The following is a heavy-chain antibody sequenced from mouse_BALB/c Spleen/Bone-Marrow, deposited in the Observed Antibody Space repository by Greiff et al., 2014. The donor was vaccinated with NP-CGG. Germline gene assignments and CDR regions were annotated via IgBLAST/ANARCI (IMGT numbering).Heavy chain of an antibody. J-gene: IGHJ1*01. V-gene: IGHV14-3*02. CDR2: IDPANGNT. D-gene: IGHD2-14*01. Sequence: VQLKESGAELVKPGVSVKLSCTAPGFNIKDTYMHWVKQRPEQGLEWIGRIDPANGNTKYDPKFQGKATITADTSSNTAYLQLSSLTSEDTAVYYCASYRYAWYFDVWGAGTTVTVSS. CDR3: ASYRYAWYFDV. CDR1: GFNIKDTY.